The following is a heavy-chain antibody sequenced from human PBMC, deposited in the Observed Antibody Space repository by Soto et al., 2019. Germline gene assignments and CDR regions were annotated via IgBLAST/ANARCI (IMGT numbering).Heavy chain of an antibody. D-gene: IGHD3-9*01. CDR2: IYYSGST. CDR1: GGSISSGGYY. Sequence: KTSETLSLTCTVSGGSISSGGYYWSWIRQHPGKGLEWIGYIYYSGSTYYNPSLKSRVTISVDTSKNQFSLKLSSVTAADTAVYYCAGRGYDILTGPDYYYCGMDVWGQGTTVTVSS. V-gene: IGHV4-31*03. CDR3: AGRGYDILTGPDYYYCGMDV. J-gene: IGHJ6*02.